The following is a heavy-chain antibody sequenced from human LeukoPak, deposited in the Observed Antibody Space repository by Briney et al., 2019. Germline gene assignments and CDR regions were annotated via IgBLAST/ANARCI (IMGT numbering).Heavy chain of an antibody. CDR2: ISGSGGST. Sequence: GGSLRLSCAASGITFSNYAMSWVRQAPGKGLEWVSGISGSGGSTHYADSVKGRFTIYRDNSKNTLYLQMNSLRAEDTAVYYCARSLGLMVYAFYYFDYWGQGTLVTVSS. CDR3: ARSLGLMVYAFYYFDY. V-gene: IGHV3-23*01. CDR1: GITFSNYA. J-gene: IGHJ4*02. D-gene: IGHD2-8*01.